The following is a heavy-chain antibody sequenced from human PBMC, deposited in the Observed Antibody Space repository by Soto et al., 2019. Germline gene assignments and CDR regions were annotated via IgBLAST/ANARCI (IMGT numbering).Heavy chain of an antibody. CDR2: ISGSGGST. Sequence: GGSLRLSCAASGFTFSSYAMSWVRQAPGKGLEWVSAISGSGGSTYYADSVKGRFTISRDNSKNTLYLQMNSLRAEDTAVYYCAKDRQVWDYGGNPTADWYFDLWGRGTLVTVSS. CDR1: GFTFSSYA. J-gene: IGHJ2*01. CDR3: AKDRQVWDYGGNPTADWYFDL. V-gene: IGHV3-23*01. D-gene: IGHD4-17*01.